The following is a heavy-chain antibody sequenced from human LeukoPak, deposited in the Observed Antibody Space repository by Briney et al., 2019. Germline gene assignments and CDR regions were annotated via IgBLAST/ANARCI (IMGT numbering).Heavy chain of an antibody. D-gene: IGHD3-9*01. J-gene: IGHJ3*02. Sequence: ASVKVSCKASGYTFTSYAMNWVRQAPGQGLEWMGWINTNTGNPTYAQGFIGRFVFSLDTSVSTAYLQISSLKAEDTAVYYCARSAGLRYFDWLRPGGAFDIWGQGTMVTVSS. CDR3: ARSAGLRYFDWLRPGGAFDI. CDR2: INTNTGNP. CDR1: GYTFTSYA. V-gene: IGHV7-4-1*02.